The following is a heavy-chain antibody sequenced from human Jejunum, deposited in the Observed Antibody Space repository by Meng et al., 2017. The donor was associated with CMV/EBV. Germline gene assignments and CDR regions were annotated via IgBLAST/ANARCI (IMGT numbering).Heavy chain of an antibody. CDR1: REYLTADY. CDR2: VNHHGTT. J-gene: IGHJ6*02. Sequence: VYREYLTADYWRWSRKSPGEGLEWIGEVNHHGTTKYSPSLESRVTISVDTSKNHFSLRLNSVTAADTAVYYCARDTFDRRNGMDVWDQGTSVTVSS. D-gene: IGHD3-10*01. V-gene: IGHV4-34*01. CDR3: ARDTFDRRNGMDV.